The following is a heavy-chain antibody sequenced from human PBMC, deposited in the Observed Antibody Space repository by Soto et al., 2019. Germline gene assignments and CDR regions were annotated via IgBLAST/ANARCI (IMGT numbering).Heavy chain of an antibody. Sequence: NPSETLSLTCAVYGGSFSGYYWSWIRQPPGKGLEWIGEINHSGSTNYNPSLKSRVTISVDTSKNQFSLKLSSVTAADTAVYYCARGPVLWFGELYGYYGMDVWGQGTTVTVSS. J-gene: IGHJ6*02. D-gene: IGHD3-10*01. V-gene: IGHV4-34*01. CDR1: GGSFSGYY. CDR3: ARGPVLWFGELYGYYGMDV. CDR2: INHSGST.